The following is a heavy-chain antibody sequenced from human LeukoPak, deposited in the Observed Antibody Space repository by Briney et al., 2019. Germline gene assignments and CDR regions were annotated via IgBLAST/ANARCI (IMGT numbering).Heavy chain of an antibody. CDR2: TRNKANSYTT. CDR1: GFTFSDHY. J-gene: IGHJ4*02. CDR3: VVITMIVY. Sequence: PGGSLRLSCAASGFTFSDHYMDWVSQAPGKGLEWVGRTRNKANSYTTEYAASVKGRFTISRDDSKNSLYLQMNSLKTEDTAVYYCVVITMIVYWGQGTLVTVSS. V-gene: IGHV3-72*01. D-gene: IGHD3-22*01.